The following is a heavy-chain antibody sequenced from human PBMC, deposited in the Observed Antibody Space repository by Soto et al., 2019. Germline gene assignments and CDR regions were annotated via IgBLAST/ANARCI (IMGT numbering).Heavy chain of an antibody. J-gene: IGHJ4*02. Sequence: EVQLLESGGGLVQPGGSLRLSCAASGFTFSSYGMTWVRQAPGKGLEWVSFSSATGAGTYYADSVKGRFTISRDNSKNTLYLQMTSLRADDTAVYYCATDRRAGGNYGFYSDFWCQGALVIVSS. CDR1: GFTFSSYG. V-gene: IGHV3-23*01. D-gene: IGHD1-7*01. CDR2: SSATGAGT. CDR3: ATDRRAGGNYGFYSDF.